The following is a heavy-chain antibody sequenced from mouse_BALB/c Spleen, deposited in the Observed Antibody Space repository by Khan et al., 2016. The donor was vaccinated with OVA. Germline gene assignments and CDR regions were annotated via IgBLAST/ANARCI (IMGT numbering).Heavy chain of an antibody. Sequence: QVQLKESGPGLVAPSQSLSITCTVSGFSLSRYNIHWVRQPPGKGLEWLGMIWGGGGTDYNSTLKSRLSISKDNSKSQVFLKMNSLQTEDTAMYYWARAYYRYDGYYAMDYWGQGTSGTVSS. CDR2: IWGGGGT. CDR1: GFSLSRYN. D-gene: IGHD2-14*01. CDR3: ARAYYRYDGYYAMDY. V-gene: IGHV2-6-4*01. J-gene: IGHJ4*01.